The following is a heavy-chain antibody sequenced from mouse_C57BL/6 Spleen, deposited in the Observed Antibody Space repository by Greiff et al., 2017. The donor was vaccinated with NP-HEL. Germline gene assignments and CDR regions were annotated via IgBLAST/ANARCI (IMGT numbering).Heavy chain of an antibody. Sequence: VQLKQSGAELVRPGASVKLSCTASGFNIKDDYMHGVKQRPEQGLEWIGWIDPENGDTEYASKFQGKATITADTSSNTAYLQLSSLTSEDTAVYYCTTSITTVVATSNPPWFAYWGQGTLVTVSA. CDR2: IDPENGDT. CDR1: GFNIKDDY. V-gene: IGHV14-4*01. CDR3: TTSITTVVATSNPPWFAY. D-gene: IGHD1-1*01. J-gene: IGHJ3*01.